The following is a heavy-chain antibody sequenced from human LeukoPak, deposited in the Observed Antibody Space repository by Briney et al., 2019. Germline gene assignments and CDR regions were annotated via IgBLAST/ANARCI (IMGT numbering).Heavy chain of an antibody. Sequence: PGGSLRLSCAASGFTFSSYSMNWVRQAPGKGLEWVSYISSSSSTIYYADSVKGRFTISRDSAKNSLYLQMNSLRAEDTAVYYCASPAPGRGESCFDYWGQGTLVTVSS. CDR3: ASPAPGRGESCFDY. CDR2: ISSSSSTI. J-gene: IGHJ4*02. CDR1: GFTFSSYS. D-gene: IGHD3-16*01. V-gene: IGHV3-48*01.